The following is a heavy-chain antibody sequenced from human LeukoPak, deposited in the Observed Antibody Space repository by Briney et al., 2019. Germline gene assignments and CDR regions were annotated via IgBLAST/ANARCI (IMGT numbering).Heavy chain of an antibody. CDR1: GYTFTSYD. CDR3: ASSLWFGEYSFDY. CDR2: MNPNSGNT. Sequence: ASVKVSCKASGYTFTSYDINWVRQATGQGLEWMGWMNPNSGNTGYAQKFQGRVTMTRNTSISTAYMELSSLRSEDTAVYYCASSLWFGEYSFDYWGQGTLVTVSS. D-gene: IGHD3-10*01. J-gene: IGHJ4*02. V-gene: IGHV1-8*01.